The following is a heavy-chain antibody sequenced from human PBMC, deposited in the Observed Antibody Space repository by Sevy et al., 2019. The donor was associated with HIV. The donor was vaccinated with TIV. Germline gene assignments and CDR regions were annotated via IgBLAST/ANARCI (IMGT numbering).Heavy chain of an antibody. CDR1: GYSFTDYY. J-gene: IGHJ6*02. Sequence: ASVKVSYKASGYSFTDYYMHWVRQAPGQGLEWMAWINPKNDVTNYAQKFQGRVTMTRDTSTSTAYMELTRLRSDDTAVYYCARAPRVTTVYYYYGMDVWGQGTTVTVSS. CDR3: ARAPRVTTVYYYYGMDV. D-gene: IGHD5-18*01. V-gene: IGHV1-2*02. CDR2: INPKNDVT.